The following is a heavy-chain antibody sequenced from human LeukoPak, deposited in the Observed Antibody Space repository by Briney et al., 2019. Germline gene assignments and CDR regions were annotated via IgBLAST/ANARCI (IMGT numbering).Heavy chain of an antibody. CDR1: RFTFSSYG. CDR3: ARRAGYSYGYDDY. J-gene: IGHJ4*02. V-gene: IGHV3-23*01. D-gene: IGHD5-18*01. CDR2: ISGSGGST. Sequence: SGGSLRLSCAASRFTFSSYGMSWVRQAPGKGLEWVSAISGSGGSTYYADSVKGRFTISRDNSKNTLYLQMNSLRAEDTAVYYCARRAGYSYGYDDYWGQGTLVTVSS.